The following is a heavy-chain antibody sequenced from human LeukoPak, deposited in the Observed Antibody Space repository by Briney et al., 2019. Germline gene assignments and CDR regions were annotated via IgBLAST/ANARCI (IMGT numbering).Heavy chain of an antibody. CDR2: INPKTGGT. D-gene: IGHD1-14*01. Sequence: ASVRVSCKASGYTFTAYLMHWVRQAPGQGLEWMGWINPKTGGTNYAQKFQGRVTLTRDTSISTAYMEVSRLRSDDTAVYYCARVPGRDYDFYYHMDVWGKGTTVTVFS. V-gene: IGHV1-2*02. J-gene: IGHJ6*03. CDR3: ARVPGRDYDFYYHMDV. CDR1: GYTFTAYL.